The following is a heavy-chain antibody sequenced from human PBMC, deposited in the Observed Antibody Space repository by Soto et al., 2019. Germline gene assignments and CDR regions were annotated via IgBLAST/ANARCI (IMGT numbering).Heavy chain of an antibody. Sequence: GGSLRLSCAASGYTFTNYWMAWVRQTPGKGLEWVANIKQDGSEIYYVDSVKGRFTISRDNAENSLYLQMNSLRAEDTAVYYCARDKIVGATMFDCWGQGTLVTVSS. D-gene: IGHD1-26*01. CDR2: IKQDGSEI. CDR3: ARDKIVGATMFDC. CDR1: GYTFTNYW. J-gene: IGHJ4*02. V-gene: IGHV3-7*01.